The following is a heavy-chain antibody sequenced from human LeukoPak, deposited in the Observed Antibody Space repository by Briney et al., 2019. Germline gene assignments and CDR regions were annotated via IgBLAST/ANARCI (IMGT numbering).Heavy chain of an antibody. V-gene: IGHV3-21*01. D-gene: IGHD2-2*01. CDR3: ARGRGCSSMSCYPDY. CDR1: GFSFSGYS. CDR2: ISPSSSYI. J-gene: IGHJ4*02. Sequence: GGSLRLSCAASGFSFSGYSINWVRLAPGKGLEWVSSISPSSSYIYYADSVKGRFTISRDNAKNSLYLQMNSLRAEDTAVYYCARGRGCSSMSCYPDYWGQGTLVTVSS.